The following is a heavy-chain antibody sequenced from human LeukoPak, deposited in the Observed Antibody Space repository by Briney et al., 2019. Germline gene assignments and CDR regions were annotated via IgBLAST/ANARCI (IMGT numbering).Heavy chain of an antibody. Sequence: SETLSLTCAVYGGSFSGYYWSWIRQPPGKGLEWIGEINHSGSTSYNPSLKSRVTISVDTSKNQFSLKLSSVTAADTAVYYCARGYSTGSYYNVRYYFDYWGQGTLVTVSS. CDR1: GGSFSGYY. CDR3: ARGYSTGSYYNVRYYFDY. CDR2: INHSGST. D-gene: IGHD3-10*01. V-gene: IGHV4-34*01. J-gene: IGHJ4*02.